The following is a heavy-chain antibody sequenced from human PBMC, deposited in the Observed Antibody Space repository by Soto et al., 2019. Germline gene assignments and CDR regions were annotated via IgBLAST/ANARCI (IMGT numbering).Heavy chain of an antibody. CDR2: MYSGGST. J-gene: IGHJ6*02. Sequence: EVQLVESGGGLVQPGGSLRLSCAASGLTVSSNYMSWVRQVPGKGLEWVSVMYSGGSTYYADSVKGRFIISRDNYKNTLYLQMDSLRVEDTAVYYCARDSSLHQPLFYGMDVWGQGTTVTVSS. CDR1: GLTVSSNY. V-gene: IGHV3-66*01. D-gene: IGHD2-2*01. CDR3: ARDSSLHQPLFYGMDV.